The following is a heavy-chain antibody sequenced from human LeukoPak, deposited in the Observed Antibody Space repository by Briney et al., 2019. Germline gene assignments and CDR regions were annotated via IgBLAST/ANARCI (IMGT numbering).Heavy chain of an antibody. J-gene: IGHJ4*02. CDR1: GGSFSSST. CDR2: LVPKYYTT. CDR3: ARDYTIKAPYFDY. V-gene: IGHV1-69*13. D-gene: IGHD5-24*01. Sequence: SVKVSCKASGGSFSSSTINWVRQAPGQGLEWMGELVPKYYTTNYAQKFQGRVTISADSSTSTAYMELSSLTSEDTAVYYCARDYTIKAPYFDYWGQGTLVTVSS.